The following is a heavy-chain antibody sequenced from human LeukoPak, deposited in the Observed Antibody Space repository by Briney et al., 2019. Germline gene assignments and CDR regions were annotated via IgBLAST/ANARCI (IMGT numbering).Heavy chain of an antibody. V-gene: IGHV3-9*01. CDR1: GFTFDDYA. Sequence: GGSLRLSCAASGFTFDDYAMHWVRQAPGKGLEWVSGISWNSGSIGYADSVKGRFTISRDNAKNSLYLQMNSLRAEDTAVYYCARDQSSSSATRYGMDVWGQGTTVTVSS. CDR2: ISWNSGSI. J-gene: IGHJ6*02. D-gene: IGHD6-13*01. CDR3: ARDQSSSSATRYGMDV.